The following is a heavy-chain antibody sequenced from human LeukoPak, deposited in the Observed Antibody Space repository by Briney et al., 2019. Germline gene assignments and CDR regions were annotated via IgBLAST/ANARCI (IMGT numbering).Heavy chain of an antibody. CDR2: IYPGDSDT. J-gene: IGHJ4*02. Sequence: KYGESLKISCKGSGYSFTSYWIGWVRQMPGKGLEWMGIIYPGDSDTRYSPSFQGQVTISADKSISTAYLQWSSLKASDTAMYYCARSVGGSGSYVDGKDLDYWGQGTLVTVSS. CDR3: ARSVGGSGSYVDGKDLDY. V-gene: IGHV5-51*01. CDR1: GYSFTSYW. D-gene: IGHD3-10*01.